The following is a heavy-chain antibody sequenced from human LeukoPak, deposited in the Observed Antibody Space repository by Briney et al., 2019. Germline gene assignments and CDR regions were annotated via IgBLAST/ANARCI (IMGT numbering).Heavy chain of an antibody. J-gene: IGHJ4*02. V-gene: IGHV1-18*01. CDR1: GYTFTSYG. Sequence: GASVKVSCKASGYTFTSYGISWVRQAPGQGLEWMGWISAYNGDTKYAQKLQGRVTMTTDTSTSTAYMELRSLRFDDTAVYYCARVPGYLPEDYWGQGTLVTVSS. D-gene: IGHD1-1*01. CDR3: ARVPGYLPEDY. CDR2: ISAYNGDT.